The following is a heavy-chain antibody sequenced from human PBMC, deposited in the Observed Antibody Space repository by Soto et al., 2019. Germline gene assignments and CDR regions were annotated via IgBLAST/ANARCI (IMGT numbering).Heavy chain of an antibody. CDR1: GGSISSGSYY. D-gene: IGHD7-27*01. V-gene: IGHV4-39*01. CDR3: ARIHSGVMWD. Sequence: QLQLQESGPGLVKPSETLSLTCTVSGGSISSGSYYWGWIRQPPGKRLEWIGSIYYSGSTYYNAPLKSRVTISADTSKNQFSLKLSSVTAADTAAYFCARIHSGVMWDWGQGTLVTVSS. CDR2: IYYSGST. J-gene: IGHJ4*02.